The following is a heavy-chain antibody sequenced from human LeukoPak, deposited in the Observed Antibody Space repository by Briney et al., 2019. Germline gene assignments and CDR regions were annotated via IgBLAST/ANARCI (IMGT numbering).Heavy chain of an antibody. Sequence: SVKVSCKASGGTFSSYAISWVRQAPGQGLEWMGGIIPIFGTANYAQKFQGRVTITADESTSTAYMELSSLRSEDTAVYYCASAGRGGSCYSWFLDYYYYGMDVWGQGTTVTVSS. V-gene: IGHV1-69*13. CDR1: GGTFSSYA. J-gene: IGHJ6*02. D-gene: IGHD2-15*01. CDR3: ASAGRGGSCYSWFLDYYYYGMDV. CDR2: IIPIFGTA.